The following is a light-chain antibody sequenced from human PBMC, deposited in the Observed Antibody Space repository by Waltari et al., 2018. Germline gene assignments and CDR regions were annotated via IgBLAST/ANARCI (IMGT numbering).Light chain of an antibody. CDR3: QQYESYWT. Sequence: DIHMTQSPSTLSASIGDTVTITYRASQDINTWLAWYQQRPGKAPNLLIYKASYLESGVPSRFSGSGSGTEFTLTINSLQPDDFATYFCQQYESYWTFGQGTKVEMK. CDR2: KAS. V-gene: IGKV1-5*03. CDR1: QDINTW. J-gene: IGKJ1*01.